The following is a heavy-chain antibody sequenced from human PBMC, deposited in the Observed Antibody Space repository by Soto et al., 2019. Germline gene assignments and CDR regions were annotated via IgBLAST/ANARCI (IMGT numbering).Heavy chain of an antibody. CDR1: GYTFTSYD. J-gene: IGHJ4*02. CDR3: ARGRYYDILTGYPFDY. CDR2: MNPNSGNT. V-gene: IGHV1-8*01. D-gene: IGHD3-9*01. Sequence: QVQLVQSGAEVKKPGASVKVSCKASGYTFTSYDINWVRQATGQGLEWMGWMNPNSGNTGYAQKFQGRVTRTRNTSISTAYMELSSLRSADTAVYYCARGRYYDILTGYPFDYWGQGTLVTVSS.